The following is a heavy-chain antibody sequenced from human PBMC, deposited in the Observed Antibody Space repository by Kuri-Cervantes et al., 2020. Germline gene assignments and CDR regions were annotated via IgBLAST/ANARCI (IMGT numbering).Heavy chain of an antibody. CDR1: GFTFSSYS. D-gene: IGHD2-2*01. Sequence: GESLKISCAASGFTFSSYSMNWVRQAPGKGLEWVSYISSSSSTIYYADSVKGRFTISRDNAKNSLYLQMNSLRAEDTAVYYCARDGADCSSTSCYGKDYWGQGTLVTASS. V-gene: IGHV3-48*01. CDR3: ARDGADCSSTSCYGKDY. CDR2: ISSSSSTI. J-gene: IGHJ4*02.